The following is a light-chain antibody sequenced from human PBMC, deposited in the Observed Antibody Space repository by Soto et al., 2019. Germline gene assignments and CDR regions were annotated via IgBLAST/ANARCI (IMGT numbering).Light chain of an antibody. CDR1: SSNIGAGYD. V-gene: IGLV1-40*01. Sequence: QSVLTQPPSVPGAPGQRVTISCTGSSSNIGAGYDVHWYQQLPGTAPKLLIYGNNNRPSGVPDRFSGSKSGTSASLAITGLQAEDEADYYCQSYDSSLSGVFGTGTKLTVL. CDR2: GNN. CDR3: QSYDSSLSGV. J-gene: IGLJ1*01.